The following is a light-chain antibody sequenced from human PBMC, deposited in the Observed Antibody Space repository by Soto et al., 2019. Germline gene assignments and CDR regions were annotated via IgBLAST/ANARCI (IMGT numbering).Light chain of an antibody. CDR3: QAWDSSTVV. Sequence: SYELTQPPSVSVSPGQTASITCSGDKLGDKYACWYQQQPGQSPVLVIYQDSKRPSGIPERFSGSNSGNTATLTISGTQAMDEADYYCQAWDSSTVVFGTGTKLTVL. V-gene: IGLV3-1*01. J-gene: IGLJ1*01. CDR2: QDS. CDR1: KLGDKY.